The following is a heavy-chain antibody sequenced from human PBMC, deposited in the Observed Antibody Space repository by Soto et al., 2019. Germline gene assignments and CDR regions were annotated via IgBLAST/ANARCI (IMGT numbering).Heavy chain of an antibody. V-gene: IGHV3-23*01. Sequence: EVQLLESGGGLVQPGGSLRLSCAASGFTFSDYAMSWVRQAPGKGLEWVSAISSSGDHTFYADSVKGRFTISRDNSKNTLYLQVNSLRAEDTAVYYCAKLLRPGLQFFDFWGQGTLVTVSS. CDR2: ISSSGDHT. J-gene: IGHJ4*02. D-gene: IGHD4-4*01. CDR3: AKLLRPGLQFFDF. CDR1: GFTFSDYA.